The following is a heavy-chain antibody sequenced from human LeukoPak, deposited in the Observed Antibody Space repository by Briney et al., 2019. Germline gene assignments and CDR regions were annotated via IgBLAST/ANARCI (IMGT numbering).Heavy chain of an antibody. D-gene: IGHD2-15*01. CDR1: GFTLSTYS. Sequence: PGGSLRLSCAASGFTLSTYSMNWVRQAPGRGLEWVSSISSSSTYVYYADSVKGRFTISRDNAKNSLYLQMNSLRAEDTAVYYCASLGGYCSGGSCYFHYYYYYYMDVWGKGTTVTVSS. V-gene: IGHV3-21*01. CDR2: ISSSSTYV. J-gene: IGHJ6*03. CDR3: ASLGGYCSGGSCYFHYYYYYYMDV.